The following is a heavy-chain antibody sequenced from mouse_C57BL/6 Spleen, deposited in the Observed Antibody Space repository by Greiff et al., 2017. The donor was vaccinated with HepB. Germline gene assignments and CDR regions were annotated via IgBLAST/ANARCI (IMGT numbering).Heavy chain of an antibody. V-gene: IGHV1-82*01. J-gene: IGHJ3*01. Sequence: VQLQESGPELVKPGASVKISCKASGYAFSSSWMNWVKQRPGKGLEWIGRIYPGDGDTNYNGKFKGKATLTADKSSSTAYMQLSSLTSEDSAVYFCARQDITGPGFAYWGQGTLVTVSA. CDR1: GYAFSSSW. D-gene: IGHD4-1*01. CDR3: ARQDITGPGFAY. CDR2: IYPGDGDT.